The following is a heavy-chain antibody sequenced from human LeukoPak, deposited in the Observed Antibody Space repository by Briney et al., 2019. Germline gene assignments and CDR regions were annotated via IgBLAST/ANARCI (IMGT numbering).Heavy chain of an antibody. CDR1: GYTFTGYY. J-gene: IGHJ4*02. D-gene: IGHD6-13*01. Sequence: ASVKVSCKASGYTFTGYYMHWVRQAPGQGLEWMGWINPNSGGTNYAQKFRGRVTMTRDTSISTAYMELRSLRFDDTAVYYCARNGFRYSSRYFDYWGQGTLVTVSS. CDR3: ARNGFRYSSRYFDY. CDR2: INPNSGGT. V-gene: IGHV1-2*02.